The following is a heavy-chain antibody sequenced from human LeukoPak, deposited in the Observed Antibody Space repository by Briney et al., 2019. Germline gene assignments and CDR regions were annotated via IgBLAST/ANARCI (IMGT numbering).Heavy chain of an antibody. CDR1: RFTLSSYA. J-gene: IGHJ4*02. V-gene: IGHV3-23*01. CDR2: IRGSGGST. Sequence: GGSLRLSCAACRFTLSSYAMRWDRQAPGKGREWVSAIRGSGGSTYYGDYVKGRFSITRDKSKHTLYLQRDSVRAEDTAVYYCAKGPQMTWTYRLFDYWGQGTLVTVSS. CDR3: AKGPQMTWTYRLFDY. D-gene: IGHD5-12*01.